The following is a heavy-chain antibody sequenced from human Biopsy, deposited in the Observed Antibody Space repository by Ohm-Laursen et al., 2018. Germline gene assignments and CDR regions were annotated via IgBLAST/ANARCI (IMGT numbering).Heavy chain of an antibody. CDR2: LNPVSGNS. CDR1: GYTFTSYD. V-gene: IGHV1-8*01. Sequence: ASVKVSCKASGYTFTSYDITWVRQAPGQGPEWIGWLNPVSGNSNFGQKFRGRVTVTGDTSISTAYMELSGLTSDDTATYYCGRAVRNQLLTDPWGQGTLVTVTS. J-gene: IGHJ5*02. CDR3: GRAVRNQLLTDP. D-gene: IGHD1-7*01.